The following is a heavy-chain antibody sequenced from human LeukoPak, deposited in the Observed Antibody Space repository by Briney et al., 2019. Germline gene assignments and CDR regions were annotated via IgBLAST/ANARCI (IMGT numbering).Heavy chain of an antibody. J-gene: IGHJ3*02. CDR1: GGSIINYY. Sequence: SETLSLTCSVSGGSIINYYWSWIRQPPGKGLEWIGYIYYSGSTNYNPSLKSRVTISVDTSKNQFSLKLSSVTAADTAVYYCARANYGYSGFGDAFDIWGQGTMVTVSS. D-gene: IGHD5-12*01. CDR2: IYYSGST. V-gene: IGHV4-59*01. CDR3: ARANYGYSGFGDAFDI.